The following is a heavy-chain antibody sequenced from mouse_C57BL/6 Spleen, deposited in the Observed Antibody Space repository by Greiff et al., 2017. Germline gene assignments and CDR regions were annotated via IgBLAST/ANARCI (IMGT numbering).Heavy chain of an antibody. J-gene: IGHJ4*01. CDR1: GFTFSNYW. CDR3: TGGDSTVVALYYAMDY. V-gene: IGHV6-3*01. Sequence: EVKVEASGGGLVQPGGSMKLSCVASGFTFSNYWMNWVRQSPEKGLEWVAQIRLKSDNYATHYAESVKGRFTISRDDSKSSVYLQMNNLRAEDTGIYYCTGGDSTVVALYYAMDYWGQGTSVTVSS. D-gene: IGHD1-1*01. CDR2: IRLKSDNYAT.